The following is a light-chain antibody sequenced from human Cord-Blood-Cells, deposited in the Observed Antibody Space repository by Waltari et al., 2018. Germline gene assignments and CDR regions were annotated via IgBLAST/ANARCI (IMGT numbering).Light chain of an antibody. CDR3: QKYNSAPPLT. CDR1: QGISNY. V-gene: IGKV1-27*01. CDR2: AAS. J-gene: IGKJ4*01. Sequence: DIHMSQSPSSLSASVVDRVTITCRASQGISNYLAWYQQKPGKVPKLLIYAASTLQSGVPSRFSGSGSGTDFTLTISSLQPEDVATYYCQKYNSAPPLTFGGGTKVEIK.